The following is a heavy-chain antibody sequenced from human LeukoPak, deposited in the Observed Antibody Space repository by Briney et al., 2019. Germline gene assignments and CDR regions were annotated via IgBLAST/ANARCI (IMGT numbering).Heavy chain of an antibody. V-gene: IGHV1-18*01. D-gene: IGHD3-3*01. CDR2: ISAYNGNT. CDR3: AREYYDFWSAYYFDY. CDR1: GYTFTSYG. Sequence: SVKVSCKASGYTFTSYGISWVRQAPGQGLEWMGWISAYNGNTNYAQKLQGRVTMTTDTSTSTAYMELRSLRSGDTAVYYCAREYYDFWSAYYFDYWGQGTLVTVSS. J-gene: IGHJ4*02.